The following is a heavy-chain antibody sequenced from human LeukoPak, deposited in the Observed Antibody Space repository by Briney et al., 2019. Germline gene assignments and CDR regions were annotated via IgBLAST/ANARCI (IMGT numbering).Heavy chain of an antibody. J-gene: IGHJ4*02. CDR1: GFTFSSYS. CDR2: ISSSSSYI. Sequence: GGSLRLSCAASGFTFSSYSINWVRQAPGKGLEWVSSISSSSSYIYYADSVKGRFTISRDNAKNSLYLQMNSLRAEDTAVYYCASGITMVQGTDYWGQGTLVTVSS. D-gene: IGHD3-10*01. CDR3: ASGITMVQGTDY. V-gene: IGHV3-21*01.